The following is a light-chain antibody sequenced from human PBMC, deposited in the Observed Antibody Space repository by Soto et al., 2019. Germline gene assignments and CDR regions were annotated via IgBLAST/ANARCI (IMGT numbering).Light chain of an antibody. CDR1: SSDVGGYNY. J-gene: IGLJ1*01. V-gene: IGLV2-14*01. Sequence: QSALTQPASVSGSPGQSITISCTGTSSDVGGYNYVSWYQQHPGKAPKFMIYDVSNRPSGVSNRFSGSKSGNTASLTISGLQAEDEADSYCCSYTTSNTRQIVFGTGTKLTV. CDR2: DVS. CDR3: CSYTTSNTRQIV.